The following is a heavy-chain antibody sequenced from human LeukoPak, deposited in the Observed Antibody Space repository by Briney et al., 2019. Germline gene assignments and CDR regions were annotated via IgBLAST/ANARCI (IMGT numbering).Heavy chain of an antibody. D-gene: IGHD3-22*01. CDR3: ARPRGTMIVVDDAFDI. CDR2: IYPGDSDI. V-gene: IGHV5-51*01. CDR1: GYSFTSDW. J-gene: IGHJ3*02. Sequence: GKSLKISGHGSGYSFTSDWIGWVRQMTGKGLEWMGIIYPGDSDIRYSPYFQGQVTISADKSISTDYLQWSSLKDSDTAMYYCARPRGTMIVVDDAFDIWGQGTMVTVSS.